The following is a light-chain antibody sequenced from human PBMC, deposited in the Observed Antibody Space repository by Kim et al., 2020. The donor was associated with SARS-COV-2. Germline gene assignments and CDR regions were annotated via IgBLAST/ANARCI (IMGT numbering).Light chain of an antibody. CDR3: QSYDNSLTGYV. CDR1: SSNIGAGHD. Sequence: QSVLTQPPSVSGAPGQRVTISCTGSSSNIGAGHDVHWYQQLPGTAPKLLIYVNDNRPSGVPDRFSGSKSDTSGALAITGLQAEDEADYYCQSYDNSLTGYVFGGGTQLTVL. J-gene: IGLJ3*02. CDR2: VND. V-gene: IGLV1-40*01.